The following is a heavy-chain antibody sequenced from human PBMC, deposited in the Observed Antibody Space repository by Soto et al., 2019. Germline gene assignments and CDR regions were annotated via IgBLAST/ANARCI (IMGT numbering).Heavy chain of an antibody. CDR3: ARGYEQQLVYGWFDP. V-gene: IGHV1-69*13. J-gene: IGHJ5*02. D-gene: IGHD6-13*01. CDR2: IIPIFGTA. CDR1: GGTFSSYA. Sequence: ASVKVSCKASGGTFSSYAISWVRQAPGQGLEWMGGIIPIFGTANYAQKFQGRVTITADESTSTAYMELSSLRSEDTAVYYCARGYEQQLVYGWFDPWGQGTLVTVSS.